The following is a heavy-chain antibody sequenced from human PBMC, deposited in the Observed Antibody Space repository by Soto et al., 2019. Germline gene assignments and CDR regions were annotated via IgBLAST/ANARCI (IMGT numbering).Heavy chain of an antibody. CDR1: GLTFRNDG. CDR3: AKDRNFLAIVKTATTGMDV. V-gene: IGHV3-30*18. Sequence: QARVSLRLSCLASGLTFRNDGMHWVSQAPGKGLEWVAVISYNGKNEHYADSLKGRFTISRDNSKNTVFLQMTSLTPEDTAVYYCAKDRNFLAIVKTATTGMDVWGQGTMVTVSS. CDR2: ISYNGKNE. D-gene: IGHD1-1*01. J-gene: IGHJ6*02.